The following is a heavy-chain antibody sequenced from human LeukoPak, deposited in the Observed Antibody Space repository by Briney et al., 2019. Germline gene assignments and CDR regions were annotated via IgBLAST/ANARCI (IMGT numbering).Heavy chain of an antibody. J-gene: IGHJ4*02. CDR2: FDPEAGET. Sequence: ASVKVSCKVSGYSLTELSMHWVRQTPGKGLEWMGGFDPEAGETIYAQKFQGRVTMTEDTSTDTAYMELSSLRSEDTAVYYCASALTTVTTTGYWGQGTLVTVSS. CDR1: GYSLTELS. CDR3: ASALTTVTTTGY. D-gene: IGHD4-17*01. V-gene: IGHV1-24*01.